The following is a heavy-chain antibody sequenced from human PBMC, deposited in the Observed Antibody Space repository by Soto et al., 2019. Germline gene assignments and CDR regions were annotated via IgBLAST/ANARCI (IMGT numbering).Heavy chain of an antibody. CDR1: GGSISSGGYS. J-gene: IGHJ4*02. CDR3: ARAGGLGAVAADY. V-gene: IGHV4-30-2*01. Sequence: QLQLQESGSGLVKPSQTLSLTCAVSGGSISSGGYSWSWIRQPPGKGLEWIGYIYHSGSTYYNPSLKSRVTISVDRYKNQFSLELSSVTAADTAVYYCARAGGLGAVAADYWGQGTLVTVSS. D-gene: IGHD6-19*01. CDR2: IYHSGST.